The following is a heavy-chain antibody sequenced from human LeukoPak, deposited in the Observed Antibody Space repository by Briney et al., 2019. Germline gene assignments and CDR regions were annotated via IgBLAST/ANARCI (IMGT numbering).Heavy chain of an antibody. CDR3: AKKTDSYNLLLDAFDI. CDR2: TSDDGSNK. Sequence: GGSLRLSCAASGFTFSSYGMHWVRQAPGKGLEWVAVTSDDGSNKYYADAVKGRFTISRDNSKNTLYLQMNSLRAEDTAVYYCAKKTDSYNLLLDAFDIWGQGTMVTVSS. D-gene: IGHD5-24*01. V-gene: IGHV3-30*18. CDR1: GFTFSSYG. J-gene: IGHJ3*02.